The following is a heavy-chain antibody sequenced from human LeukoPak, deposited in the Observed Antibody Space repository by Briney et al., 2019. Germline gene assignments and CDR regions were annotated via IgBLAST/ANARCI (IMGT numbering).Heavy chain of an antibody. CDR1: GGSFSNYA. J-gene: IGHJ6*02. CDR2: IVPILSTT. V-gene: IGHV1-69*01. CDR3: ARGPPPYTEGDLFYYYGLDF. Sequence: SVKVSCKASGGSFSNYAISWVRQAPGQGLEWMGGIVPILSTTNYARKFQGRVTMTAGESTSTAYMELSSLRSDDTAVYYCARGPPPYTEGDLFYYYGLDFWGQGTTVTVSS. D-gene: IGHD3-16*01.